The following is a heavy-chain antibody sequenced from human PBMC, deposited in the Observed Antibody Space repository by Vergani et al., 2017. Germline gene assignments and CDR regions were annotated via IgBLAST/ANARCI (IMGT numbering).Heavy chain of an antibody. Sequence: EVQLLESGGGLVQPGGSLRLSCAASGFTFSSYAMSWVRQAPGKGLEWVSAISGSGGSTYYADSVKGRFTISRDNSKNTLYLQMNSLRAEDTAVYYCARGGLGFDWLQWVGVYFDYWGQGTLVTVSS. CDR1: GFTFSSYA. V-gene: IGHV3-23*01. D-gene: IGHD3-9*01. CDR3: ARGGLGFDWLQWVGVYFDY. CDR2: ISGSGGST. J-gene: IGHJ4*02.